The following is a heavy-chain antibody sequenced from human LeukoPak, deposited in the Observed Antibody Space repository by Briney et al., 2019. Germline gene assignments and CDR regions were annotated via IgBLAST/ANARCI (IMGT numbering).Heavy chain of an antibody. CDR1: GGSISSCY. D-gene: IGHD3-22*01. CDR3: ARVGNYYDSSGYLDY. V-gene: IGHV4-59*01. J-gene: IGHJ4*02. Sequence: SETLSLTCTVSGGSISSCYWSWIRQPPGKGLEWIGYIYYSGSTNYNPSLKSRVTISVDTSKNQFSLKLSSVTAADTAVYYCARVGNYYDSSGYLDYWGQGTLVTVSS. CDR2: IYYSGST.